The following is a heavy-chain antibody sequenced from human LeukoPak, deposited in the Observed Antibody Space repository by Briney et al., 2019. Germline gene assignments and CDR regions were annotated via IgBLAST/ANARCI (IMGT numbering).Heavy chain of an antibody. CDR3: ARDRGTGNYYDSSGYSDY. J-gene: IGHJ4*02. D-gene: IGHD3-22*01. CDR2: INPNSGGT. CDR1: GYTFTGYY. Sequence: ASVKVSCKASGYTFTGYYMHWVRRAPGQGLEWMGWINPNSGGTNYAQKFQGRVTMTRDTSISTAYMELSRLRSDDTAVYYCARDRGTGNYYDSSGYSDYWGQGTLVTVSS. V-gene: IGHV1-2*02.